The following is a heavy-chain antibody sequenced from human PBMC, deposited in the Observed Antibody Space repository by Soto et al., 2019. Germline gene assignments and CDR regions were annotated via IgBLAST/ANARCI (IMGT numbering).Heavy chain of an antibody. CDR2: ISGRVWSI. V-gene: IGHV3-23*01. J-gene: IGHJ6*02. Sequence: VGSLTVSSAGSGITFSDCAMSCVRQAPGKGLEWXPGISGRVWSIYLADSVKWRFSMSRDTSENTLYLQVNSLRAEDTAIYYWARRVITDYYYYGMDVWGQGTRVTVSS. CDR3: ARRVITDYYYYGMDV. CDR1: GITFSDCA. D-gene: IGHD3-22*01.